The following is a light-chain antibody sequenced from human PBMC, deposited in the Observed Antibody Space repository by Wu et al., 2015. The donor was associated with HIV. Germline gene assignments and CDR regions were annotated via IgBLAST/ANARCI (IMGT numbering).Light chain of an antibody. J-gene: IGKJ2*01. CDR3: QQYNSHLGVT. CDR2: AAS. CDR1: QGISNS. Sequence: DIQMTQSPSSLSASVGDRVTITCRASQGISNSLAWYQQKPGKAPNLLLYAASRLQSGVPSRFSGSGSGTDYTLTISSLQPEDSATYYCQQYNSHLGVTFGQGTKLEIK. V-gene: IGKV1-NL1*01.